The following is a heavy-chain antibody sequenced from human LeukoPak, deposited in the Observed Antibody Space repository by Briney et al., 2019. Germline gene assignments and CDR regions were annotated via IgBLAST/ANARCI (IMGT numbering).Heavy chain of an antibody. CDR3: ARSCRDGYNYYFDY. D-gene: IGHD5-24*01. CDR1: GFTFSSYS. Sequence: GGSLRLSCAASGFTFSSYSMNWVRQAPGKGLEWVSSISSSSSYIYYADSVKGRFTISRDNAKNALYLQMNSLRAEDTAVYYCARSCRDGYNYYFDYWGQGTLVTVSS. V-gene: IGHV3-21*01. CDR2: ISSSSSYI. J-gene: IGHJ4*02.